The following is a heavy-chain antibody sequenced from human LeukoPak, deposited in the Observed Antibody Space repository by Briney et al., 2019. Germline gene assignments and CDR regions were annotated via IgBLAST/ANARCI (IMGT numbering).Heavy chain of an antibody. Sequence: PGGSLRLSCAASAFTFSSYAMSWVRQAPGKGLEWVSAISGSGGSTYYADSVKGRFTISRDNSKNTLYLQMNSLRAEDTAVYYCAKGSSSWYFSFDYWAREPWSPSPQ. CDR3: AKGSSSWYFSFDY. CDR1: AFTFSSYA. V-gene: IGHV3-23*01. J-gene: IGHJ4*02. CDR2: ISGSGGST. D-gene: IGHD6-13*01.